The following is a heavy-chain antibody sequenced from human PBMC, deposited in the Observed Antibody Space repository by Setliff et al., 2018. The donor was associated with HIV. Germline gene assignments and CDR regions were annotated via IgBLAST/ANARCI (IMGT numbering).Heavy chain of an antibody. V-gene: IGHV4-34*01. J-gene: IGHJ4*02. Sequence: SETLSLTCAVYGGSFSGYYWSWIRQPPGKGLEWIGEINHSGSTNYNPSLQSRVTISVDPSKNQLSLKLSSVTAADTAVYYCAREIYGGNSRPFDYWGQGTLVTVSS. D-gene: IGHD4-17*01. CDR1: GGSFSGYY. CDR2: INHSGST. CDR3: AREIYGGNSRPFDY.